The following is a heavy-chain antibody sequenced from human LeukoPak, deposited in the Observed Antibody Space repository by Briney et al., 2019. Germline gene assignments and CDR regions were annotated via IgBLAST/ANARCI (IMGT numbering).Heavy chain of an antibody. CDR2: IYHSGST. J-gene: IGHJ3*02. CDR3: ARTYYYGSGSDAFDI. CDR1: GGSISSGGYS. V-gene: IGHV4-30-2*01. Sequence: SQTLSLTCAVSGGSISSGGYSWSWIRQPPGKGLEWIGYIYHSGSTYYNPSLKSRVTLSVDRSKNQFSLKLSSVTAADTAVYYCARTYYYGSGSDAFDIWGQGAMVTVSS. D-gene: IGHD3-10*01.